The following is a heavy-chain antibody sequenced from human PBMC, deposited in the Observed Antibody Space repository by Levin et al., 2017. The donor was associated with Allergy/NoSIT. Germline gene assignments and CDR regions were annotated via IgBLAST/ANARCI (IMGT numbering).Heavy chain of an antibody. V-gene: IGHV1-69*04. CDR3: AGEYYYDSSGIGGNWFDP. Sequence: SVKVSCKASGGTFSSYAISWVRQAPGQGLEWMGRIIPILGIVKYAQKFQGRVTITADKSTRTANMELSRLRSEDTAVYYCAGEYYYDSSGIGGNWFDPWGQGTLVTVSS. CDR1: GGTFSSYA. D-gene: IGHD3-22*01. J-gene: IGHJ5*02. CDR2: IIPILGIV.